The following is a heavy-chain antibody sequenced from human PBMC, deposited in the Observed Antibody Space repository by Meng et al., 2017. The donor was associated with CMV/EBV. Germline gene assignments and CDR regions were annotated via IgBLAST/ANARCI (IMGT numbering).Heavy chain of an antibody. Sequence: GGSLRLSCAASGFTFSSYWMHWVRQAPGKGLVWVSAISGSGGSTYYADSVKGRFTISRDNSKNTLYLQMNSLRAEDTAVYYCASKFWSGFYYYGMDVWGQGTTVTVSS. CDR3: ASKFWSGFYYYGMDV. J-gene: IGHJ6*02. CDR2: ISGSGGST. V-gene: IGHV3-23*01. D-gene: IGHD3-3*01. CDR1: GFTFSSYW.